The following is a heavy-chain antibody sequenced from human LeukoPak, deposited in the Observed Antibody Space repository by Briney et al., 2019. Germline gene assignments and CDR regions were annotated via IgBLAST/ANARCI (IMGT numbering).Heavy chain of an antibody. CDR2: IIPILGIA. D-gene: IGHD5-18*01. V-gene: IGHV1-69*04. CDR3: ARDRRSNSYGYGAYHDY. CDR1: GGTLSSYA. Sequence: ASVKVSCKASGGTLSSYAISWVRQAPGQGLEWMGRIIPILGIANYAQKFQGRVTITADKSTSTAYMELSSLRSEDTAVYYCARDRRSNSYGYGAYHDYWGQGTLVTVSS. J-gene: IGHJ4*02.